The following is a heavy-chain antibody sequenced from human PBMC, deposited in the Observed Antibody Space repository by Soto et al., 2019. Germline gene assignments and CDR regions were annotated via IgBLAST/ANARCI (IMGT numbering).Heavy chain of an antibody. V-gene: IGHV3-74*01. CDR1: GFTFSNYW. Sequence: EVQLVESGGGLVQPGGSLRLSCAGSGFTFSNYWMHWVRQAPGQGLEWVSRIDHDGPTDYADSVRGRFPISRDKAANTLYLQINRLSTADTDVYYFVRLTPGEYWGKGTLVTVYS. D-gene: IGHD3-16*01. CDR2: IDHDGPT. CDR3: VRLTPGEY. J-gene: IGHJ4*02.